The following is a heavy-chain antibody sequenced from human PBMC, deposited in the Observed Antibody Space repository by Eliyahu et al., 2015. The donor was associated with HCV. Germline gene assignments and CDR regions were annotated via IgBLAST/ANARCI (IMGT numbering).Heavy chain of an antibody. D-gene: IGHD6-19*01. CDR3: ASGGGGIAVAGTGGWFDP. CDR2: IHYSGST. V-gene: IGHV4-59*01. J-gene: IGHJ5*02. CDR1: GGSITTYY. Sequence: QVQLQESGPGLVKPSETLSLTCTVSGGSITTYYWSWVRQPPGKGLEWIGYIHYSGSTNYNPSLKSRASISIDTSKNQFSLKLTSVTAADTALYYCASGGGGIAVAGTGGWFDPWGQGTLVTVSS.